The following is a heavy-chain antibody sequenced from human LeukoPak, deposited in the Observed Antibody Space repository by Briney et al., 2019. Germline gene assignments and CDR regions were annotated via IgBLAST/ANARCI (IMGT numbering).Heavy chain of an antibody. V-gene: IGHV3-48*01. CDR1: GFTFSSYS. Sequence: GGSLRLSCAASGFTFSSYSMNWVRQAPGKGLEWVSYISSSSSTIYYADSVKGRFTIPRDNAKNSLYLQMNSLRAEDTAVYYCAREGITIFGVSSGMDVWGQGTTVTVSS. D-gene: IGHD3-3*01. CDR2: ISSSSSTI. J-gene: IGHJ6*02. CDR3: AREGITIFGVSSGMDV.